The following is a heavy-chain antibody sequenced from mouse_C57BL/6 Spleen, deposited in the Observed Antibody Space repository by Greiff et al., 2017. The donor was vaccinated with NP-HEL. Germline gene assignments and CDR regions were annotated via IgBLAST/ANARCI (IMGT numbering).Heavy chain of an antibody. V-gene: IGHV5-17*01. CDR2: ISSGSSTI. J-gene: IGHJ4*01. D-gene: IGHD1-1*01. CDR1: GFTFSDYG. CDR3: AHDYYGSSSSYYAMDY. Sequence: VQLQQSGGGLVKPGGSLKLSCAASGFTFSDYGMHWVRQAPEKGLEWVAYISSGSSTIYYADTVKGRFTISRDNAKNTLFLQMTSLRSEDTAMYDCAHDYYGSSSSYYAMDYWGQGTSVTVSS.